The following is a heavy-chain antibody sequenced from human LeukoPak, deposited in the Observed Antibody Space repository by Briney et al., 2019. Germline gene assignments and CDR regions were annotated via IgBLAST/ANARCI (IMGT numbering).Heavy chain of an antibody. J-gene: IGHJ4*02. CDR2: ISWNSGSI. D-gene: IGHD2-2*01. CDR1: GFTFDDYA. CDR3: ALMICSTTSCWIDY. V-gene: IGHV3-9*01. Sequence: PGGSLRLSRAASGFTFDDYAMHWVRQAPGKGLEWVSGISWNSGSIGYADSVKGRFTISTGDAKNSLYLQMNSLRAEDTAVYYCALMICSTTSCWIDYWGQGTLVTVSS.